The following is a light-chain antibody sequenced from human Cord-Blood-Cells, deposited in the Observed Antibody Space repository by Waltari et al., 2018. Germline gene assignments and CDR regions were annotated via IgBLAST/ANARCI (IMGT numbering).Light chain of an antibody. V-gene: IGLV2-14*01. CDR3: SSYTSSSTVV. J-gene: IGLJ2*01. CDR1: SSDVGGYNY. Sequence: QSALTQPASVSGSPGQSITISCTGTSSDVGGYNYVSWYQQHPGKAPKLMIYDVSKRPSWVSNRFSGSKYGNTASLTISGLQAEDEADYYCSSYTSSSTVVFGGGTKLTVL. CDR2: DVS.